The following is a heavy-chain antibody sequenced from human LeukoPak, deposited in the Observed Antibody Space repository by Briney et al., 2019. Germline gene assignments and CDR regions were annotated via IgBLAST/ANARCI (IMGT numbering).Heavy chain of an antibody. V-gene: IGHV6-1*01. J-gene: IGHJ5*02. CDR1: GDSVSSNSAA. CDR2: TYYRSKWYN. Sequence: SQTLLLTCDISGDSVSSNSAAWNWIRQSPLGGLEWLGRTYYRSKWYNDYAVSVKSRITINPDTSKNQFSLHLNSVTPEDTAVYYCARVGGMSGWYVPRFDPWGQGTLVTVSS. D-gene: IGHD6-19*01. CDR3: ARVGGMSGWYVPRFDP.